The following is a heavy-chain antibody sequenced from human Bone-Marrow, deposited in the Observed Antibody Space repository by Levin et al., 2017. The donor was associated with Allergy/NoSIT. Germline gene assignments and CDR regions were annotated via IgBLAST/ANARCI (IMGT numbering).Heavy chain of an antibody. CDR2: TYTGGTT. CDR3: ARVDQWGDPFDL. V-gene: IGHV3-53*01. J-gene: IGHJ3*01. CDR1: GFIVRDSY. Sequence: GESLKISCAASGFIVRDSYMSWVRQAPGKGLEWVSFTYTGGTTHFLDSVKGRFTVSKDTSKNTLFLQMSGLRAEDSAIYYCARVDQWGDPFDLWGQGTKVTVSS. D-gene: IGHD1-26*01.